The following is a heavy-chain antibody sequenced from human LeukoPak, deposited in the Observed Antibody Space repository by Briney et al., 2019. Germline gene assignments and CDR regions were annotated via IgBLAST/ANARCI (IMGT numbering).Heavy chain of an antibody. D-gene: IGHD1-26*01. Sequence: GGSLRLSCAASGFTFISYAMSWVRQARGKGLGWVSAISVSGDNTYYADSVKGRFTSSRDNSKNTLYLQMRRLTGEDAAVYSCEKGPRAGPYSGKYYAFNIWGQGTVVTVSS. J-gene: IGHJ3*02. V-gene: IGHV3-23*01. CDR2: ISVSGDNT. CDR3: EKGPRAGPYSGKYYAFNI. CDR1: GFTFISYA.